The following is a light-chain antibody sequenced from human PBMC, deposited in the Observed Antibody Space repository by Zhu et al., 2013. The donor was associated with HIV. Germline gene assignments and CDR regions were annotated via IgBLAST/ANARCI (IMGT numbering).Light chain of an antibody. V-gene: IGKV1-17*02. CDR3: LQHNTYPRT. Sequence: DVQMSQSPSSLSAFVGDKVTITCRASQGIRNDLAWYQHKPGKAPKRLIYTASTFQSGVPSRFSASGSGTEFTLTITHLQPEDFATYYCLQHNTYPRTFGQGTEGG. J-gene: IGKJ1*01. CDR1: QGIRND. CDR2: TAS.